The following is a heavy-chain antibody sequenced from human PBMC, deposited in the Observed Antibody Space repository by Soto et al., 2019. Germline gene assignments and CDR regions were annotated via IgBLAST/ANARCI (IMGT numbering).Heavy chain of an antibody. V-gene: IGHV3-23*01. Sequence: PGGSLRLSCAASGFTFSSYAMSWVRQAPGKGLEWVSAISGSGGSTYYADSVKGRFTISRDNSKNTLYLQMNSLRAEDTAKYYWAKSFCSSSSCFFLWVDPWGPGTLVTVSS. J-gene: IGHJ5*02. D-gene: IGHD2-2*01. CDR3: AKSFCSSSSCFFLWVDP. CDR2: ISGSGGST. CDR1: GFTFSSYA.